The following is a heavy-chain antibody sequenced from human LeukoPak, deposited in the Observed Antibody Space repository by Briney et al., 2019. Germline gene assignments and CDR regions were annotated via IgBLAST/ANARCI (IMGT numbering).Heavy chain of an antibody. D-gene: IGHD3-10*01. J-gene: IGHJ4*02. CDR3: ASAGLTYGSGSYFVY. CDR1: GFPFDDYG. CDR2: INWNGGST. V-gene: IGHV3-20*04. Sequence: GGSLRLSCAASGFPFDDYGMTWVRQAPGKGLEWVSGINWNGGSTGYADSVKGRFTISRDNAKNSLYLQMNSLRAEDTALNYCASAGLTYGSGSYFVYWGQGTLVTVSS.